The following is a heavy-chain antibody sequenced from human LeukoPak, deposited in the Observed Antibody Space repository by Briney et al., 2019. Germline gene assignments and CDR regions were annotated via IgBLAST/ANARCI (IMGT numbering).Heavy chain of an antibody. D-gene: IGHD6-19*01. CDR1: GGSISSYY. CDR2: IYYSGST. CDR3: ARAGGYSSGPYYYYYGMDV. V-gene: IGHV4-59*08. Sequence: SETLSLTRTVSGGSISSYYWSWIRQPPGKGLEWIGYIYYSGSTNYNPSLKSRVTISVDTSKNQFSLKLSSVTAADTAVYYCARAGGYSSGPYYYYYGMDVWGQGTTVTVSS. J-gene: IGHJ6*02.